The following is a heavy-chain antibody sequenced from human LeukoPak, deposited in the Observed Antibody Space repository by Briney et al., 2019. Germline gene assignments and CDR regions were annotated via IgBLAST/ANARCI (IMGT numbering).Heavy chain of an antibody. CDR1: GFTFSSYA. CDR2: ISGGGGST. Sequence: GGSLRLSCAASGFTFSSYAMSWVRQAPGKGLEWVSGISGGGGSTYYADSVKGRFTISRDNSKNTLYLQMNSLRAEDTAVYYCAKGVYYYDSSGYYYTYYFDYWGQGTLVTVSS. V-gene: IGHV3-23*01. CDR3: AKGVYYYDSSGYYYTYYFDY. D-gene: IGHD3-22*01. J-gene: IGHJ4*02.